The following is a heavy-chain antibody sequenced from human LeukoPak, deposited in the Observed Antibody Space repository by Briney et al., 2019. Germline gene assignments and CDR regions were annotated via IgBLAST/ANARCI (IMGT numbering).Heavy chain of an antibody. V-gene: IGHV4-59*08. Sequence: SETLSLTCTVSGGSISSYYWSWIRQPPGKGLECIGYNYYSGSTNYNPSLKSRVTISVDTSKNQFSLKLSSVTAADTAVYYCARLFNYDFWSGYYPAPYFDYWGQGTLVTVSS. D-gene: IGHD3-3*01. J-gene: IGHJ4*02. CDR3: ARLFNYDFWSGYYPAPYFDY. CDR1: GGSISSYY. CDR2: NYYSGST.